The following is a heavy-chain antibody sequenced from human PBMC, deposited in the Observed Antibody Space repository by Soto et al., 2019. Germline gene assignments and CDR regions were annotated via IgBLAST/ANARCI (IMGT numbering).Heavy chain of an antibody. Sequence: PGGSLRLSCAASGFTFSSYAMSWVRRAPGKGLEWVSAISGSGGSTYYADSVKGRFTISRDNSKNTLYLQMNGLRAEDTAVYYCAKAEIVVVPAAPFDYWGQGTLVTVSS. CDR2: ISGSGGST. J-gene: IGHJ4*02. CDR3: AKAEIVVVPAAPFDY. V-gene: IGHV3-23*01. CDR1: GFTFSSYA. D-gene: IGHD2-2*01.